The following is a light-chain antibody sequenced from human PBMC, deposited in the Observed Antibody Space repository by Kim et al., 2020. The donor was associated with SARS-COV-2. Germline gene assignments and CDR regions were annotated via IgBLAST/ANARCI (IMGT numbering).Light chain of an antibody. V-gene: IGLV1-44*01. Sequence: GQSVNISCSGSGSNIGSNTVNGNQQLPGTAPKHLIYSNNQRTSGVPDQFSDSRSGTSASLAISGHQSEDEADYYCAAWDDSLNGPVFGGGTQLTVL. CDR1: GSNIGSNT. J-gene: IGLJ2*01. CDR2: SNN. CDR3: AAWDDSLNGPV.